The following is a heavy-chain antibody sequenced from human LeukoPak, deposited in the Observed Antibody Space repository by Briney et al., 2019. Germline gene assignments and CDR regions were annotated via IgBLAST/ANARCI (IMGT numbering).Heavy chain of an antibody. V-gene: IGHV4-59*08. D-gene: IGHD3-10*01. Sequence: SETLSLTCTVSGGSISSYYWSWIRQPPGKGLEWIGYIYYSGSTNYNPSLKSRVTISVDTSKNQFSLKLSSVTAADTAVYYCARRRAYGSGSYSSYIWGQGTLVTVSS. J-gene: IGHJ4*02. CDR3: ARRRAYGSGSYSSYI. CDR1: GGSISSYY. CDR2: IYYSGST.